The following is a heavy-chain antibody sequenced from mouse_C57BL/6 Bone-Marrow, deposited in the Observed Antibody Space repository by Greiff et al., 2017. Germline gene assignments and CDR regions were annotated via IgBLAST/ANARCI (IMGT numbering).Heavy chain of an antibody. CDR2: IWSGGST. J-gene: IGHJ4*01. V-gene: IGHV2-4*01. CDR3: AKRDDYYGYAMDY. CDR1: GFSLTSYG. Sequence: QVQLKESGPGLVQPSQSLSITCTVSGFSLTSYGVHWVRQPPGKGLEWLGVIWSGGSTDYNAAFISRLSISKDNSKSQVFFKMNSLQADDTAIYYCAKRDDYYGYAMDYWGQGTSVTVSS. D-gene: IGHD1-1*01.